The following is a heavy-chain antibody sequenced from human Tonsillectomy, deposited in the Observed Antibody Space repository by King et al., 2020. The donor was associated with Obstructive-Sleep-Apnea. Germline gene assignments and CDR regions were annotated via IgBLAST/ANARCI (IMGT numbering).Heavy chain of an antibody. CDR1: GYNFNSQW. CDR3: ARQSGTYPHYYCDY. D-gene: IGHD1-26*01. V-gene: IGHV5-51*01. Sequence: VQLVESGAEVKKPGESLKISCEGSGYNFNSQWIAWVRQMPGKGLESMGIIYPRDSDTIYSPSFQGQVTISADKSISTAYLQWSSLKASDTAIYDCARQSGTYPHYYCDYWGQGTLVTVSS. CDR2: IYPRDSDT. J-gene: IGHJ4*02.